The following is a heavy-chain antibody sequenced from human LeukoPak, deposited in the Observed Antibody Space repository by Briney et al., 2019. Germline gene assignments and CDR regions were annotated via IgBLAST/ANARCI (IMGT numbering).Heavy chain of an antibody. Sequence: GGSLRLSCAASGFTFSSYAMSWVRQAPGKGLEWVSAISGSGGSTYYADSVKGRFTISRDNSKNTLYLQMNSLRAEDTAVYYCARTSITMIVEVIVGDAFDIWGQGTMVTVSS. J-gene: IGHJ3*02. V-gene: IGHV3-23*01. CDR1: GFTFSSYA. D-gene: IGHD3-22*01. CDR2: ISGSGGST. CDR3: ARTSITMIVEVIVGDAFDI.